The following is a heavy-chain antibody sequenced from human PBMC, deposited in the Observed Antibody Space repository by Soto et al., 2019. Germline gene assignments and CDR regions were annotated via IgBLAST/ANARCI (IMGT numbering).Heavy chain of an antibody. Sequence: QLQLQESGPGLVKPSETLSLTCTVSGGSIRSSSYYWGWIRQPPGKGLEWIGSIYNSGSTYNNPSLKSRVTISVDTSKNQISLRLTSVTAADTAVYYCARFRNIAAAATDYWGQGTLVTVSS. D-gene: IGHD6-13*01. CDR2: IYNSGST. CDR3: ARFRNIAAAATDY. V-gene: IGHV4-39*01. J-gene: IGHJ4*02. CDR1: GGSIRSSSYY.